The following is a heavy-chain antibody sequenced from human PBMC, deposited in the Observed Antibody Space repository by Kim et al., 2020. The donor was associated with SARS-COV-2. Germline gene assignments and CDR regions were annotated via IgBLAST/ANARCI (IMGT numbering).Heavy chain of an antibody. J-gene: IGHJ4*02. V-gene: IGHV3-21*01. D-gene: IGHD6-19*01. CDR3: AVKDIAVAGTFDDYFDY. Sequence: VKGRFTISRDNAKNSLYLQMNSLRAEDTAVYYCAVKDIAVAGTFDDYFDYWGQGTLVTVSS.